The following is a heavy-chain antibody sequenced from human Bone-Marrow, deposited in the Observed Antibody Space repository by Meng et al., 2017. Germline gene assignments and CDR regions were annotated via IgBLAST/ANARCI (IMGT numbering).Heavy chain of an antibody. J-gene: IGHJ4*02. CDR1: GGSISSGNHY. CDR3: ARVGYSGSRVTSYYFDY. Sequence: QVQPQEPGPGLGKPLRTLSLTCTVSGGSISSGNHYWSWIRQHPGKGLEYIGYIYYSGSTYYNPSLKSLVTISVDTSKNQFSLKLSSVTAADTAVYYCARVGYSGSRVTSYYFDYWGQGTLVTVSS. CDR2: IYYSGST. V-gene: IGHV4-31*01. D-gene: IGHD1-26*01.